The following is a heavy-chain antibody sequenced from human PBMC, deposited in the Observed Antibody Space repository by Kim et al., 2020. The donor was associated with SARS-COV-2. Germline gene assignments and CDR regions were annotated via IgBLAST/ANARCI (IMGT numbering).Heavy chain of an antibody. Sequence: SEEQYVDSVKGRFTISRDNAKNSQDIQMNVLRTDDAAVYDCARGLNWGWDYWGQGTLVTVSS. CDR3: ARGLNWGWDY. D-gene: IGHD7-27*01. V-gene: IGHV3-7*01. J-gene: IGHJ4*02. CDR2: SEE.